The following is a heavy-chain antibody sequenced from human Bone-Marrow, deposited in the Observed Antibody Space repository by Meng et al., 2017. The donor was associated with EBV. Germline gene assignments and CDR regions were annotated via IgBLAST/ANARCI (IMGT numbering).Heavy chain of an antibody. Sequence: VQLQGSCPGLAKPSGTLSLTCAVSGASLSSNNWWSWVRQPPGKGLEWIGEIYHTGSTNYNPSLKSRVTISVDRSKNQLSLKVRSVTAADTAVYYCARRALAGDVSVYFDYWDQGTLVTVSS. CDR1: GASLSSNNW. J-gene: IGHJ4*02. D-gene: IGHD2-21*01. CDR3: ARRALAGDVSVYFDY. V-gene: IGHV4-4*02. CDR2: IYHTGST.